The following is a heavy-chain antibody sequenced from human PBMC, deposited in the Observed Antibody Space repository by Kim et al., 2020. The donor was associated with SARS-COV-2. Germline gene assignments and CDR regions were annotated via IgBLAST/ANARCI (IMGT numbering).Heavy chain of an antibody. CDR3: ARDLIAVAAGWFDP. V-gene: IGHV1-18*01. Sequence: AQKLQGRVTMTTDTSTSTAYMELRSLRSDDTAVYYCARDLIAVAAGWFDPWGQGTLVTVSS. J-gene: IGHJ5*02. D-gene: IGHD6-19*01.